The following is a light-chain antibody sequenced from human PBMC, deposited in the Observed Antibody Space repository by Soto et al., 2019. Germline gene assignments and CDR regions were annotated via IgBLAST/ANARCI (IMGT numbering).Light chain of an antibody. CDR3: QQYERPPFA. J-gene: IGKJ2*01. Sequence: EIVLTQSPGTLSLLPGDRATLYCRASQRVTNSYLAWFQQKPGQAPRLLIYDASSRAAGVPDRVTGGGSGTDFTLTISALEPDDFALYFCQQYERPPFAFGQGTSLE. CDR1: QRVTNSY. V-gene: IGKV3-20*01. CDR2: DAS.